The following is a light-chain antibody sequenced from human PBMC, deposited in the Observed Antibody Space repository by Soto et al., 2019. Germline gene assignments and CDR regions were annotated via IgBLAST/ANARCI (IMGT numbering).Light chain of an antibody. CDR2: GTS. J-gene: IGKJ1*01. Sequence: EIVLTQSPGTLSVSPGERVTLSCRASQTISSDYLAWYQQKPGQAPSLLIYGTSSRATGIPDRFSGSGSGTDFTLTTSRLEPEDSAIYYCQQYGSWTFGQGTKVEIK. CDR1: QTISSDY. CDR3: QQYGSWT. V-gene: IGKV3-20*01.